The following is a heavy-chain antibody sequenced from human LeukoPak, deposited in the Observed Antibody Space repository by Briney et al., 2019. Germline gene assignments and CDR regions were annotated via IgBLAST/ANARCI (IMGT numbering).Heavy chain of an antibody. D-gene: IGHD3-22*01. J-gene: IGHJ4*02. CDR3: ARGPSINNRYYHSDH. CDR2: MNPNSGNT. CDR1: GYTLTSYD. V-gene: IGHV1-8*01. Sequence: ASVKVSCKASGYTLTSYDIDWVRQATGQGLEWMGWMNPNSGNTGYAQKFQGRVTMTRDTSITTAYMELSSLRSEDTAVYYCARGPSINNRYYHSDHWGQGTLVTVSS.